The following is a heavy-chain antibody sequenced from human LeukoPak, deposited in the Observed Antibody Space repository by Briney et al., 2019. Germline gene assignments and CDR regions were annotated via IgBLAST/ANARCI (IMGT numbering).Heavy chain of an antibody. D-gene: IGHD1-26*01. Sequence: TSETLSLTCTVSGGSISSYHWSWIRQPPGKGLEWIGYIHYSGSTNYNPSLKSRVTISVDTSKNQFSLKLSSVTAADTAVHYCARVAGGSYYTAFDIWGQGTMVTVSS. CDR3: ARVAGGSYYTAFDI. V-gene: IGHV4-59*01. J-gene: IGHJ3*02. CDR1: GGSISSYH. CDR2: IHYSGST.